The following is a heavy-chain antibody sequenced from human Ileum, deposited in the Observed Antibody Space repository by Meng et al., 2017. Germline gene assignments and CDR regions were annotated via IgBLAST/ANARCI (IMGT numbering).Heavy chain of an antibody. J-gene: IGHJ4*02. CDR3: VREATWAIFDY. Sequence: EVQLLGCGGDLAQHGGALRLSCAASGFTFSTYAMSWVRQAPGKGPEWVSAISGDAKDTYYADSVKGRFTVSRDNFKNTVSLQMNSLRVEDAAIYYCVREATWAIFDYWGQGSLVTVSS. D-gene: IGHD5-24*01. CDR1: GFTFSTYA. V-gene: IGHV3-23*01. CDR2: ISGDAKDT.